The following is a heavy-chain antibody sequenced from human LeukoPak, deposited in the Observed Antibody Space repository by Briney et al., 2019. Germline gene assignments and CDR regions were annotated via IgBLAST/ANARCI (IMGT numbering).Heavy chain of an antibody. V-gene: IGHV7-4-1*02. D-gene: IGHD3-10*01. CDR3: ARASLLLWFGELSSDAFDI. Sequence: GASVKVSCKASGYTFTSYAMNWVRQAPGQGLEWMGWINTNTGNPTYAQGFTGRFVFSLDTSVSTAYLQISSLKAEDTAVYYCARASLLLWFGELSSDAFDIWGQGTMVTVSS. J-gene: IGHJ3*02. CDR2: INTNTGNP. CDR1: GYTFTSYA.